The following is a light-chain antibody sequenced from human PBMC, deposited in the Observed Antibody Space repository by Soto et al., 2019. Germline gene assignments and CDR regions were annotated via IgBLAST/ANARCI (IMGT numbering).Light chain of an antibody. CDR1: QGIRND. J-gene: IGKJ4*01. CDR3: QQYSSSPLT. CDR2: GAS. V-gene: IGKV1-17*01. Sequence: DIQMTQSPSSLSASVGDRVTIACRASQGIRNDLGWYQQKPGKAPKLLIYGASTLHTGVPSRFSGSGSGTDFTLTISRLEPEDFAVYYCQQYSSSPLTFGGGTKVDIK.